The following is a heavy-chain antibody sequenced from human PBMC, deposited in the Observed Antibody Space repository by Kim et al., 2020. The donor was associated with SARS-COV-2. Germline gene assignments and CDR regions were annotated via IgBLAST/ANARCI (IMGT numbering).Heavy chain of an antibody. J-gene: IGHJ6*02. V-gene: IGHV3-53*04. D-gene: IGHD1-7*01. Sequence: VKGRFTISRHNSKNTLYLQMNSLRAEDTAVYYCASPNWNSATADYYGMDVWGQGTTVTVSS. CDR3: ASPNWNSATADYYGMDV.